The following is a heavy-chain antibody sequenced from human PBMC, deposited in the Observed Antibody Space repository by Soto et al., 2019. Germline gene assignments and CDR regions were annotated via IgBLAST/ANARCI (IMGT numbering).Heavy chain of an antibody. D-gene: IGHD4-17*01. CDR2: IYYTGST. Sequence: SETLSLTCTVSGVSISSYYWSWIRQPPGKGLEWIGYIYYTGSTNYNPSLKSRVTISVDTSKNQFSLKLSSVTAADTAVYYCARRYGASFEYWGQGTLVTVSS. CDR3: ARRYGASFEY. CDR1: GVSISSYY. V-gene: IGHV4-59*01. J-gene: IGHJ4*02.